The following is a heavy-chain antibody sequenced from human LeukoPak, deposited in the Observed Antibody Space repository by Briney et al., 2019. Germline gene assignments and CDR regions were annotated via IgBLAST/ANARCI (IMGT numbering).Heavy chain of an antibody. J-gene: IGHJ4*02. CDR3: ADGDFWSGYLDY. CDR1: GGSISSSSYY. V-gene: IGHV4-39*01. CDR2: IYYSGST. D-gene: IGHD3-3*01. Sequence: PSETLSLTCTVSGGSISSSSYYWGWIRQPPGKGLEWIGSIYYSGSTYYNPPLKSRVTISVDTSKNQFSLKLSSVTAADTAVYYCADGDFWSGYLDYWGQGTLVTVSS.